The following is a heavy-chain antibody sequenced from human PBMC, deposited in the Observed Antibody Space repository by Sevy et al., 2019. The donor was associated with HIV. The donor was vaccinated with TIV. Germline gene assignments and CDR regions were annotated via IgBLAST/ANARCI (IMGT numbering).Heavy chain of an antibody. Sequence: GGSLRLSCAASGFTVSSIYMSWVRQAPGKGLEWVSVIYGGGSTYYADSVKGRFTISRDNSKNTLYLQMNSLRAEDTAVYYCARGNYYDSSGPPGSSFDYWGQGTLVTVSS. CDR2: IYGGGST. V-gene: IGHV3-66*01. J-gene: IGHJ4*02. D-gene: IGHD3-22*01. CDR3: ARGNYYDSSGPPGSSFDY. CDR1: GFTVSSIY.